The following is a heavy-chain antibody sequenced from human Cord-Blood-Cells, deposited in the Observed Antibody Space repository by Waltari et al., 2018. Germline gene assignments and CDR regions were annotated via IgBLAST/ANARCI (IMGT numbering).Heavy chain of an antibody. D-gene: IGHD2-8*01. CDR3: ARSGCTNGVCYYGMDV. J-gene: IGHJ6*02. V-gene: IGHV1-2*04. Sequence: QVQLVQSGAEVKKPGASVKVSCKASGYTFTGYYMHWVRQAPGQGLEWMGWINPNSGGTNYAQKCQGWVTMTRDTSISTAYMELSRLRSDDRAVYYCARSGCTNGVCYYGMDVWGQGTTVTVSS. CDR1: GYTFTGYY. CDR2: INPNSGGT.